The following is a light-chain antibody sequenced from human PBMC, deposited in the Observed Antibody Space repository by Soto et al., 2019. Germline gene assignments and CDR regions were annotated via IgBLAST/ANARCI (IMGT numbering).Light chain of an antibody. V-gene: IGKV3D-20*02. CDR3: QQCSALPRT. Sequence: DIVLTQSPVTLSLSPGERATLSCRASQTLSPNYLAWCQQKPGHPPRLLIYGSSKRATGIPDRLSGSGSGTDFTLTISSLEPDDFGVYFCQQCSALPRTFGGGTQLEIK. CDR2: GSS. CDR1: QTLSPNY. J-gene: IGKJ4*02.